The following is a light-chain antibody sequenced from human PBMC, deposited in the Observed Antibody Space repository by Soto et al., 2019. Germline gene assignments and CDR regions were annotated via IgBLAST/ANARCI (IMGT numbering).Light chain of an antibody. CDR3: HQYHFRWT. V-gene: IGKV3-15*01. J-gene: IGKJ1*01. Sequence: VLTQSPATLSLSPGERATLSCRASQSVSSYLAWYQQKPGQPPRLIISGASTRATGIPARFSGRGSGTEFTLTISSLQSEDSAVYYCHQYHFRWTFGQGTKVDIK. CDR2: GAS. CDR1: QSVSSY.